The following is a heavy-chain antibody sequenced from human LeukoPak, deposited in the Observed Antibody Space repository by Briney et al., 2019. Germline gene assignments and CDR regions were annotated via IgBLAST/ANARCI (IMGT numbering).Heavy chain of an antibody. CDR2: VHYSGRT. J-gene: IGHJ1*01. CDR3: VRGYGWYNL. Sequence: NPSETLSLTCTVSGASISVASWSWIRQPPGKGMEWIGYVHYSGRTNYSPSLKSRVTTLMDTSKNQFSLHLTSVTAADTAVYFCVRGYGWYNLWDLGTLVTVSS. D-gene: IGHD6-19*01. V-gene: IGHV4-59*01. CDR1: GASISVAS.